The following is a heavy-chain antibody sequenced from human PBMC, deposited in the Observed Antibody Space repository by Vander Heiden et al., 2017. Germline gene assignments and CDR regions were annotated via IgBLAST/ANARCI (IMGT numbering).Heavy chain of an antibody. V-gene: IGHV1-69*01. CDR3: AGGIWFGELAYLFDY. Sequence: QVQLVQSGAEVKKPGSSVKVSCQASGGTFSSYAISWVRQAPGQGLEWMGGIIPIFGTANYAQKFQGRVTITADEATGTAYMELSSRRSEDTAVYYCAGGIWFGELAYLFDYWGQGTLVTVSS. D-gene: IGHD3-10*01. CDR2: IIPIFGTA. J-gene: IGHJ4*02. CDR1: GGTFSSYA.